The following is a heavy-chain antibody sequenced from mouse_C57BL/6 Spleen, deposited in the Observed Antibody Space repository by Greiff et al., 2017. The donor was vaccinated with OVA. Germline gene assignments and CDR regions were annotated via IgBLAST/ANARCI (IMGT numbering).Heavy chain of an antibody. CDR3: ARSIYYGYDYAMDY. D-gene: IGHD2-2*01. CDR1: GYTFTSYW. J-gene: IGHJ4*01. CDR2: IHPNSSST. Sequence: QVQLQQPGAELVKPGASVKLSCKASGYTFTSYWMHWVKQRPGKGLEWIGMIHPNSSSTNYNEKFKSKATLTVNKSSSTAYMQRSSLTSEDTAVYYCARSIYYGYDYAMDYWGQGTSVTVSS. V-gene: IGHV1-64*01.